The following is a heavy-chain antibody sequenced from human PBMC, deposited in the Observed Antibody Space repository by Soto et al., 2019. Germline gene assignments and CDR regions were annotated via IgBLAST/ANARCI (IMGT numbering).Heavy chain of an antibody. CDR1: GGSISNYY. J-gene: IGHJ5*02. CDR2: MYYNGNI. CDR3: ASGGNWFDP. Sequence: SETLSLTCNVSGGSISNYYWTWVRQSPEKGLEWIGYMYYNGNINYNPSLKSRVTISIDTSKNQFSLTLKSVTAADTAVYYCASGGNWFDPWGQGVLVTLSS. D-gene: IGHD3-16*01. V-gene: IGHV4-59*01.